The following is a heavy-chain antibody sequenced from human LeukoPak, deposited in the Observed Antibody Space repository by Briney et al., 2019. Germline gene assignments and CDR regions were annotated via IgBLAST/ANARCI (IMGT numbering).Heavy chain of an antibody. J-gene: IGHJ4*02. D-gene: IGHD3-3*01. Sequence: GASAKVSCKASGYTFTSYGISWVRQAPGQGLEWMGWISAYNGNTNYAQKLQGRVTMTTDTSTSTAYMELRSLRSDDTAVYYCARGGLLRFLEWLTALDYWGQGTLVTVSS. CDR1: GYTFTSYG. V-gene: IGHV1-18*01. CDR2: ISAYNGNT. CDR3: ARGGLLRFLEWLTALDY.